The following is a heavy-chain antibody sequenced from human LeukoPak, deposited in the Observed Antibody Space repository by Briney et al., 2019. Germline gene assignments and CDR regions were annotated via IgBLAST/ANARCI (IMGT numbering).Heavy chain of an antibody. V-gene: IGHV3-48*03. J-gene: IGHJ4*02. CDR1: GFTFSSYE. CDR2: ISSSGSTI. CDR3: ARVSPNTVTTLQYFDY. Sequence: GGSLRLSCAASGFTFSSYEMNWVRQAPGKGLEWVSYISSSGSTIYYADSVKGRFTISRDNAKNSLYLQMNSLRAEDTAVFYCARVSPNTVTTLQYFDYWGQGTLVTVSS. D-gene: IGHD4-17*01.